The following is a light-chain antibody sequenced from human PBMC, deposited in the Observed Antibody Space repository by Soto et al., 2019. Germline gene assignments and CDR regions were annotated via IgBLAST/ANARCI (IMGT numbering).Light chain of an antibody. V-gene: IGLV2-8*01. J-gene: IGLJ2*01. CDR3: SSCACSNNPSVV. CDR2: EVS. CDR1: SSDVGGYNY. Sequence: QSALTQPPSASGSPGQSATISCTGTSSDVGGYNYVSWYQQHPGKAPKLMIYEVSKRPSGVPDRFSGSKSGNTASLTVSGLQAEAEAEAYYSSCACSNNPSVVFGGGTKLTVL.